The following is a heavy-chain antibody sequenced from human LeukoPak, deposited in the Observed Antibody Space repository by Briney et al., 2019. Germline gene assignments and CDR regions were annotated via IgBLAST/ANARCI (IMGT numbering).Heavy chain of an antibody. V-gene: IGHV3-23*01. CDR2: ISGSGGST. CDR3: AKGGYCGGDCYREFDY. CDR1: GFTFSSYA. Sequence: PGGSLRLSCAASGFTFSSYAMSWVRQAPGKGLEWVSGISGSGGSTYYADSVKGRFTISRDNSKNTLYLQMNSLRAEDTAVYYCAKGGYCGGDCYREFDYWGQGTLVTVSS. D-gene: IGHD2-21*02. J-gene: IGHJ4*02.